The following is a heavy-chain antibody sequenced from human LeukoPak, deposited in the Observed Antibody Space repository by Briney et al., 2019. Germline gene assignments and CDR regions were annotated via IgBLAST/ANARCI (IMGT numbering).Heavy chain of an antibody. CDR1: GFTFSNAW. CDR3: TTDEPIVVVPAAITTIFDP. CDR2: IKSKTDGGTT. Sequence: GGSLRLSCAASGFTFSNAWMSWVRQAPGKGLEWVCRIKSKTDGGTTDYAAPVKGRFTISRDDSKNTLYLQMNSLKTEDTAVYYCTTDEPIVVVPAAITTIFDPWGQGTLVTVSS. J-gene: IGHJ5*02. V-gene: IGHV3-15*01. D-gene: IGHD2-2*01.